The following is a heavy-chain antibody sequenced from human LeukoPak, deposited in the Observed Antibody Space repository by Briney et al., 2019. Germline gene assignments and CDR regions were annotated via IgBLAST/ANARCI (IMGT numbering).Heavy chain of an antibody. J-gene: IGHJ4*02. D-gene: IGHD6-19*01. Sequence: PSGTLSLTCAVSGGSISSSNWWSWVRQPPGKGLEWIGEIYHGGSTNYNPSLKSRVTISVDTSKNQFSLKLSSVTAADTAVYYCARTKYSSGWYVGDYWGQGTLVTVSS. CDR1: GGSISSSNW. CDR3: ARTKYSSGWYVGDY. V-gene: IGHV4-4*02. CDR2: IYHGGST.